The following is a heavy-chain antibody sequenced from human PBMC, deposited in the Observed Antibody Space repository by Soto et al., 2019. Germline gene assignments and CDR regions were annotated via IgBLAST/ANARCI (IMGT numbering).Heavy chain of an antibody. CDR2: INHSGST. V-gene: IGHV4-38-2*01. J-gene: IGHJ4*02. CDR3: ARVYGSGSSALDY. Sequence: SETLSLTCAVSGYSISSGYYWGWIRQPPGKGLEWIGEINHSGSTNYNPSLKSRVTISVDTSKNQFSLKLSSVTAADTAVYYCARVYGSGSSALDYWGQGTLVTVSS. D-gene: IGHD3-10*01. CDR1: GYSISSGYY.